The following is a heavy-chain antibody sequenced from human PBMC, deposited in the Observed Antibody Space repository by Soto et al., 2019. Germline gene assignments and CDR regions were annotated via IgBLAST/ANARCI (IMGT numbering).Heavy chain of an antibody. D-gene: IGHD6-13*01. CDR1: GASITNNSYY. CDR3: ASRGFSSTWYRWFDP. Sequence: SETLSPTCTVSGASITNNSYYWVWIRQPPGKGLEWIGSIYYGVNTYYNPSLRSRVTISVDTSKSQFSLKLSSVTAADTAVYYCASRGFSSTWYRWFDPWGQGTLVTVSS. V-gene: IGHV4-39*01. CDR2: IYYGVNT. J-gene: IGHJ5*02.